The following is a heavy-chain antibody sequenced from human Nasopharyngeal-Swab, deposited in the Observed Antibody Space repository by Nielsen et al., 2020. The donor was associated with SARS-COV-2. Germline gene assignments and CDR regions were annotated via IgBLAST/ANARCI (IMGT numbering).Heavy chain of an antibody. CDR2: IYTGNSDT. Sequence: VRQMPGKGLEWMGIIYTGNSDTRYSPSFQGQVTISADKTISTAYLQWSSLKASDTAMYYCARPVGTAMVTLGYWGQGTPVTVSS. J-gene: IGHJ4*02. D-gene: IGHD5-18*01. V-gene: IGHV5-51*01. CDR3: ARPVGTAMVTLGY.